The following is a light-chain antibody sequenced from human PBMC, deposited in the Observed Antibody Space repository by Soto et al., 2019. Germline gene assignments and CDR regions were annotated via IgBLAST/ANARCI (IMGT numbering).Light chain of an antibody. J-gene: IGLJ2*01. CDR2: DDS. Sequence: SYELTQPPSVSVAPGQTARITCGGTNIGSKSVHWDQQKPGQAPVLVVYDDSDRPSGIPERFSGSNSGNTATLTISRVEAGDEADYYCQVWDSSSDHVVFGGGTKLTVL. V-gene: IGLV3-21*02. CDR1: NIGSKS. CDR3: QVWDSSSDHVV.